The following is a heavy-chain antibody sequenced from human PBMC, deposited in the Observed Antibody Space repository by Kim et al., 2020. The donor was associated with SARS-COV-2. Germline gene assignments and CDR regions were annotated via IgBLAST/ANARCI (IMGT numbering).Heavy chain of an antibody. J-gene: IGHJ6*03. V-gene: IGHV1-69*04. CDR3: AKNGNPRIAARGVDVGYYYMDV. CDR1: GGTFSSYA. CDR2: IIPILGIA. D-gene: IGHD6-6*01. Sequence: SVKVSCKASGGTFSSYAISWVRQAPGQGLEWMGRIIPILGIAKYAQKFQGRVTITADKSTSTAYMELSSLRSEDTAVYYCAKNGNPRIAARGVDVGYYYMDVWGQGTTVTVSS.